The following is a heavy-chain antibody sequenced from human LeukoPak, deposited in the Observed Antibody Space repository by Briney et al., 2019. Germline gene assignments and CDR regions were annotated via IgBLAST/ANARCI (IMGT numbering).Heavy chain of an antibody. CDR3: ARVYTGIVGATIKGAFDI. CDR1: GGSISSYN. Sequence: SETLSLTCTVSGGSISSYNWSWIRQPPGKGLEWIGYIYYSGSTNYNPSLKSRVTISVDTSKNQFSLKLSSVTAADTAVYYCARVYTGIVGATIKGAFDIWGQGTMVTVSS. V-gene: IGHV4-59*01. D-gene: IGHD1-26*01. J-gene: IGHJ3*02. CDR2: IYYSGST.